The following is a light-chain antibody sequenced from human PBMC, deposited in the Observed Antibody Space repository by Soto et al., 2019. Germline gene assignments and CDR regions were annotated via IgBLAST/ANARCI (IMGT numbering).Light chain of an antibody. Sequence: QSALTQPASVSGSPGQSITISCIGSSSDVGAYTYVSWYQQRPGKAPKLMIYEVTNRPSGVSSRFSGSKSGNRASLTISGLQAEDEADYYCSSFTSASTFVFGGGTQLTVL. J-gene: IGLJ2*01. CDR3: SSFTSASTFV. V-gene: IGLV2-14*01. CDR1: SSDVGAYTY. CDR2: EVT.